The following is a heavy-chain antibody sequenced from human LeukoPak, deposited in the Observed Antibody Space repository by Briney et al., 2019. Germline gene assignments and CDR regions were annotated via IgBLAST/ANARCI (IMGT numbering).Heavy chain of an antibody. CDR1: GGSISSYY. D-gene: IGHD3-3*01. Sequence: SETLSLTCTVSGGSISSYYWSWIRQPPGKGLEWIGYIYNSGSTNYNPSLKSRVTISVDTSKNQFSLKLTSVTAADTAVYYCARDGVSYYDFWSGHNWFDPWGQGTLVTVSS. CDR3: ARDGVSYYDFWSGHNWFDP. J-gene: IGHJ5*02. CDR2: IYNSGST. V-gene: IGHV4-59*01.